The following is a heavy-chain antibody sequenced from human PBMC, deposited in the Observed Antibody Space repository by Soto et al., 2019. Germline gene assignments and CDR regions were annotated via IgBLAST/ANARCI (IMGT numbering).Heavy chain of an antibody. CDR2: IYYSGST. Sequence: SETLSLTCTVSGGFISSSSYYWGWIRQPPGKGLEWIGSIYYSGSTYYNPSLKSRVTISVDTSKNQFSLKLSSVTAADTAVYYCARAAVPYYYGMDVWGQGTTVTVSS. D-gene: IGHD6-13*01. CDR1: GGFISSSSYY. CDR3: ARAAVPYYYGMDV. V-gene: IGHV4-39*01. J-gene: IGHJ6*02.